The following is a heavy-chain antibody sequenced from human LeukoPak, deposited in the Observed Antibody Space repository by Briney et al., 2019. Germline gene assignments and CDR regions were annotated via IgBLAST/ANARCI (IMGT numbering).Heavy chain of an antibody. CDR2: IIPIFGTA. CDR3: ARGRDLWFGELFGSPTLYYFDY. D-gene: IGHD3-10*01. V-gene: IGHV1-69*13. CDR1: GGTFSSYA. J-gene: IGHJ4*02. Sequence: ASVKVSCKASGGTFSSYAISWVRQAPGQGLEWMGGIIPIFGTANYAQKFQGRVTITADESTSTAYMELSSLRSEDTAVYYCARGRDLWFGELFGSPTLYYFDYWGQGTLVTVSS.